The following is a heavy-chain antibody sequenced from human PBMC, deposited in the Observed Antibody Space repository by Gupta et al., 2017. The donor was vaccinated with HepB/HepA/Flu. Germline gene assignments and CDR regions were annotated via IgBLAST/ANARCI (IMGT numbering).Heavy chain of an antibody. CDR1: GFNFGDYA. Sequence: EVQLVESGGGLVKPGRSLRLSCTASGFNFGDYAMSWFRQAPGKGLEWVGFIGGKTYGGTTEYAASVKGRFTISRDDSKSIAYLQMNSLKTEDTAVYYCTRDEGWPSRSDYWGQGAQVTVSS. V-gene: IGHV3-49*05. J-gene: IGHJ4*02. D-gene: IGHD2-15*01. CDR3: TRDEGWPSRSDY. CDR2: IGGKTYGGTT.